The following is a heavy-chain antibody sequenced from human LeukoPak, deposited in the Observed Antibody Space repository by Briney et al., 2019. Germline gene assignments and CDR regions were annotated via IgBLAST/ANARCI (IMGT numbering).Heavy chain of an antibody. CDR1: GFTFSSYW. J-gene: IGHJ5*02. CDR2: INSDGSST. Sequence: GGSLRLSCAASGFTFSSYWVHWVRQAPGKGLVWVSRINSDGSSTSYADSVKGRFTISRDNAKNTLYLQMNSLRAEDTAVYYCARDRDSSGYYDWFDPWGQGTLVTVSS. V-gene: IGHV3-74*01. D-gene: IGHD3-22*01. CDR3: ARDRDSSGYYDWFDP.